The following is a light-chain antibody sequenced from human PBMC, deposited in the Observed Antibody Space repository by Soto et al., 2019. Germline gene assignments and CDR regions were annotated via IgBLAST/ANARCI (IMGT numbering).Light chain of an antibody. CDR2: GTS. V-gene: IGKV3-20*01. Sequence: DIVLTQSPGTLSLSPGERATLSCRASQSVSSKHLAWYQQKPGQAPRVLIYGTSIRASGVPERFSGGGSGTYFTLTITRLEPEDFAVYYCQQYGSSLFTFGPGTKVDFK. CDR3: QQYGSSLFT. CDR1: QSVSSKH. J-gene: IGKJ3*01.